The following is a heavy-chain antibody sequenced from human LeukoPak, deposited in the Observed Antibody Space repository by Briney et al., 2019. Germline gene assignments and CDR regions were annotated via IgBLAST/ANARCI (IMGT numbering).Heavy chain of an antibody. CDR1: GFTFDDYG. D-gene: IGHD2-15*01. Sequence: PGGSLRLSCAASGFTFDDYGMSWVRQAPGKGLEWVSGINWNGGSTGYADSVKGRSTISRDNAKNSLYLQMNSLRAEDTALYHCARWGKGYCSGGSCYYYFDYWGQGTLVTVSS. CDR2: INWNGGST. J-gene: IGHJ4*02. V-gene: IGHV3-20*01. CDR3: ARWGKGYCSGGSCYYYFDY.